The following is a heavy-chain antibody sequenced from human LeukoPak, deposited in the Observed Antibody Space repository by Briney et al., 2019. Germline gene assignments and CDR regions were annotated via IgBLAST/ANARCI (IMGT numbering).Heavy chain of an antibody. Sequence: SVKVSCKASGGTFSFYAINWVRQAPGQGLEWMGRIIPIPGMSNYAQKFQGRVTITADSSTSTAYMEVSSLRSEDTAVYYCARAHGLGAAGYYFDYWGQGTLVTVSS. CDR2: IIPIPGMS. J-gene: IGHJ4*02. D-gene: IGHD6-13*01. V-gene: IGHV1-69*04. CDR3: ARAHGLGAAGYYFDY. CDR1: GGTFSFYA.